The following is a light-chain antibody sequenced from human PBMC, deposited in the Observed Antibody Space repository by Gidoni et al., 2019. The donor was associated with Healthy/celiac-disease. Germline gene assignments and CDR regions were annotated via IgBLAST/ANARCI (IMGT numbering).Light chain of an antibody. V-gene: IGKV3-11*01. CDR2: DAS. Sequence: EIVLTQTPATLALSPGERATLPGRASQSVSSYLAWYQQKPGQAHRLIICDASYRSTGVPSRFRGSGSGSAFPLPIRLLAPGDLAVSFGQQCSHRPCTFGQGTQVDI. CDR1: QSVSSY. J-gene: IGKJ1*01. CDR3: QQCSHRPCT.